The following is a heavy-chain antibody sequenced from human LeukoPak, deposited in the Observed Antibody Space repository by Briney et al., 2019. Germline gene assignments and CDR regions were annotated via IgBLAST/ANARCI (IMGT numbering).Heavy chain of an antibody. CDR2: ILYDGRNA. J-gene: IGHJ4*02. V-gene: IGHV3-30-3*01. CDR3: ARGEFSGLDY. CDR1: GFTFSSYA. Sequence: PGRSLRLSCAASGFTFSSYAMHWVRQAPGKGLEWVAVILYDGRNAHYADSVRGRFTISRDNPKNTLWLQMNSLTPDDTAVYYCARGEFSGLDYWGQGTLVTVSS. D-gene: IGHD5-12*01.